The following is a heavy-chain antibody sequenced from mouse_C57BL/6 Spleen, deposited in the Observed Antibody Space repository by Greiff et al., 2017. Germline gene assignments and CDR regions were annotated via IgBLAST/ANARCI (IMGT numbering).Heavy chain of an antibody. CDR3: ARVECYDYDGGGYYFDY. D-gene: IGHD2-4*01. CDR2: IWTGGGT. Sequence: VQVVESGPGLVAPSQSLSITCTVSGFSLTSYAISWVRQPPGKGLEWLGVIWTGGGTNYNSALKSRLSISKDNSKSQVFLKMNSLQTDDTARYYCARVECYDYDGGGYYFDYWGQGTTLTVSS. V-gene: IGHV2-9-1*01. J-gene: IGHJ2*01. CDR1: GFSLTSYA.